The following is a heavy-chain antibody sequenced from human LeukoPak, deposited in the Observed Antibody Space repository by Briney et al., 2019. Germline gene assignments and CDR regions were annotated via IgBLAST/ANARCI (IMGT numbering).Heavy chain of an antibody. CDR3: ARDPHFDS. CDR1: GGSISNYY. CDR2: IYYSGST. J-gene: IGHJ4*02. V-gene: IGHV4-59*01. Sequence: PSETLSLTCTVSGGSISNYYWSWIRQPPGKGLEWIGYIYYSGSTNYNPSLNSRVTISVDTSKNQFSLKLSSVTAADTAVYYCARDPHFDSWGQGTLVTVSS.